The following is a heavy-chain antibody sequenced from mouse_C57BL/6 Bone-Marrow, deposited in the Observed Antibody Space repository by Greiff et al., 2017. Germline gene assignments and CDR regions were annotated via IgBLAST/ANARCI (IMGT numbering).Heavy chain of an antibody. CDR1: GYTFTSYW. Sequence: VQLQQPGAELVKPGASVKLSCKASGYTFTSYWMHWVKQRPGQGLEWIGMIHPTSGSTNYNEKFKSKATLTVDKSSSTAYMQLSSLTSEDSAVXYCARRDYGKTFDVWGTGTTVTVSS. CDR3: ARRDYGKTFDV. V-gene: IGHV1-64*01. J-gene: IGHJ1*03. CDR2: IHPTSGST. D-gene: IGHD1-1*01.